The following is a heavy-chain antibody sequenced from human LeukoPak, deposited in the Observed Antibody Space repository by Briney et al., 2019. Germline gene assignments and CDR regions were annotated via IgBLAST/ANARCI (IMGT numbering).Heavy chain of an antibody. J-gene: IGHJ4*02. V-gene: IGHV1-18*01. CDR1: GYTFTNYG. CDR3: ARDNPYYYVY. D-gene: IGHD3-16*01. Sequence: ASVKVSCKTSGYTFTNYGMSWLRQAPGQGLEWMGWISAHNGDTKYLQSLQGRVTMTTDTSTSTVYMELRSLRSDDTAVYYCARDNPYYYVYWGQGTLVTVSS. CDR2: ISAHNGDT.